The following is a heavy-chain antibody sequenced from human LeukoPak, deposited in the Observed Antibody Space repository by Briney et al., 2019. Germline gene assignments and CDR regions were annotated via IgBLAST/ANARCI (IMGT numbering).Heavy chain of an antibody. CDR3: AKDISATGKYYFDY. CDR2: ISWDGGST. V-gene: IGHV3-43*01. Sequence: GVSLRLSCAASGFTFDDYTMHWVRQAPGKGLEWVSLISWDGGSTYYADSVKGRFTISRDNSKNSLYLQMNSLRTEDTALYYCAKDISATGKYYFDYWGQGTLVTVSS. D-gene: IGHD2-15*01. J-gene: IGHJ4*02. CDR1: GFTFDDYT.